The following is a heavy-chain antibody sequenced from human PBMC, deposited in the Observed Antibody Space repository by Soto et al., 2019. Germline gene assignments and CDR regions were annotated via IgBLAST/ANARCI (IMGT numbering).Heavy chain of an antibody. V-gene: IGHV1-18*01. Sequence: ASVKGSCKASAYTFTRYGVNWVRQAPGQGLEWMGWINSSNGNAEYAQNLQGRVTMTIDTSTSTAYMELRSLRSDDTAVYYCARGGPTSADHYYGMDVWGQGTTVTVSS. CDR3: ARGGPTSADHYYGMDV. CDR1: AYTFTRYG. CDR2: INSSNGNA. J-gene: IGHJ6*02. D-gene: IGHD3-10*01.